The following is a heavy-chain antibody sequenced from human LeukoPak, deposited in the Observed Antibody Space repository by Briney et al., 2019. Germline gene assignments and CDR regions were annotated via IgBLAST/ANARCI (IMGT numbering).Heavy chain of an antibody. Sequence: PSQTLSLTCTVSGGSISSGGYYWSWIRQPPGKGLEWIGYIYHSGSTYYNPSLKSRVTISVDTSKNQFSLKLSSVTAADTAVYYCARRELTEPYYDFWSGYPFDYWGQGTLVTVSS. V-gene: IGHV4-30-2*03. CDR1: GGSISSGGYY. CDR3: ARRELTEPYYDFWSGYPFDY. J-gene: IGHJ4*02. D-gene: IGHD3-3*01. CDR2: IYHSGST.